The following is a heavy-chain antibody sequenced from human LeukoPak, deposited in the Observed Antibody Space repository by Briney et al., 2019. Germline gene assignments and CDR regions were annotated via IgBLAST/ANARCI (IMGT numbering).Heavy chain of an antibody. D-gene: IGHD6-6*01. CDR1: GYSISSGYY. V-gene: IGHV4-38-2*02. Sequence: SETLSLTCTVSGYSISSGYYWGWIRQPPGKGLEWIGSIYHSGSTYYNPSLKSRVTISVDTSKNHFSLKLSSVTAADTAVYYCARDPADSSSMTHGDYWGQGTLVTVSS. CDR2: IYHSGST. CDR3: ARDPADSSSMTHGDY. J-gene: IGHJ4*02.